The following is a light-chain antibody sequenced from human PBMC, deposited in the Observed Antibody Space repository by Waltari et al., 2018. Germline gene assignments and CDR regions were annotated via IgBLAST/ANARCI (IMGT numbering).Light chain of an antibody. CDR3: SLYTSSSTYV. CDR1: SSDVGGYNF. V-gene: IGLV2-14*01. J-gene: IGLJ1*01. CDR2: EVS. Sequence: QSALTQPASVSGSPGQSITLSCTGTSSDVGGYNFVSWFQQHPDKAPRLMIYEVSNRPLGVSNRFSGSKSGNTASLTISGLQAEDEADYYCSLYTSSSTYVFGTGTKVTFL.